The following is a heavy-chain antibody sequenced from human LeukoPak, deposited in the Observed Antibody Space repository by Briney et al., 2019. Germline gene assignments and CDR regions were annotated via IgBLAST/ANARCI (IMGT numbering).Heavy chain of an antibody. D-gene: IGHD2-8*01. V-gene: IGHV1-8*01. Sequence: ASVKVSCKASGYTFTSYDINWVRQATGQGLEWMGWMNHNSANTGYAQKFQGRVTMTRNTSISTAYMELSSLRSEDTAVYYCGRGRGNGRPENYFDYWGQGTLVTVSS. J-gene: IGHJ4*02. CDR2: MNHNSANT. CDR3: GRGRGNGRPENYFDY. CDR1: GYTFTSYD.